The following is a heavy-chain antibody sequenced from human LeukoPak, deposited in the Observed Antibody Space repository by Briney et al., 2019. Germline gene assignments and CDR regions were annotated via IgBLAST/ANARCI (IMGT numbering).Heavy chain of an antibody. CDR2: ISSSSSYI. CDR3: ARSRTTGTTWWAFDI. Sequence: PGGSLRLSCAASGFTFSSYSMNWVRQAPGKGLEWVSSISSSSSYIYYADSVKGRFTISRDNAKNSLYLQMNSLRAEDTAVYYCARSRTTGTTWWAFDIWGQGTMVTVSS. D-gene: IGHD1-1*01. J-gene: IGHJ3*02. CDR1: GFTFSSYS. V-gene: IGHV3-21*04.